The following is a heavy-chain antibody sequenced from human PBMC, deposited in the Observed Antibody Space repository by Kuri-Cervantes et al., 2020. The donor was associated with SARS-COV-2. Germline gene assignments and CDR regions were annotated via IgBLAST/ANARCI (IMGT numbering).Heavy chain of an antibody. D-gene: IGHD6-19*01. Sequence: SVKVSCKASGGTFSSYAISWVRQAPGQGLEWMGGIIPIFGTANYAQKFQGRVTITADKSTSTAYVELSSLRSEDPAVYYCARDRGEQWLVSHYYYYGMDVWGQGTTVTVSS. V-gene: IGHV1-69*06. CDR1: GGTFSSYA. CDR2: IIPIFGTA. CDR3: ARDRGEQWLVSHYYYYGMDV. J-gene: IGHJ6*02.